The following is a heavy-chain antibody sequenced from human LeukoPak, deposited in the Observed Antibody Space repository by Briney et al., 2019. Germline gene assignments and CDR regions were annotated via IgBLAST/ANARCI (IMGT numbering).Heavy chain of an antibody. CDR2: ISSDGSST. CDR3: ARVLAVAGSSILRS. V-gene: IGHV3-74*01. Sequence: PGGSLRLSCAASGFTFSSYWMHWVRQVPGKGLVWLSRISSDGSSTDYADSVKGRSTISRDNNKNTLYLQMNSLRVEDTAVYYCARVLAVAGSSILRSWGQGTLVTVSS. D-gene: IGHD6-19*01. J-gene: IGHJ5*02. CDR1: GFTFSSYW.